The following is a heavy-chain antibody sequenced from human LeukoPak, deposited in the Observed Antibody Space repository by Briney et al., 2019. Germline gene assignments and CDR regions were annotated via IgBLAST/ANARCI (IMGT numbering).Heavy chain of an antibody. CDR1: GFTVSSNY. V-gene: IGHV3-66*02. CDR2: IYSGSST. J-gene: IGHJ3*02. CDR3: ARDLAPINYDFWSGYYRNAFDI. D-gene: IGHD3-3*01. Sequence: GGSLRLSCAASGFTVSSNYMSWVRQAPGKGLEWVSVIYSGSSTYYADSVKGRFTISRDNSKNTLYLQMNSLRAEDTAVYYCARDLAPINYDFWSGYYRNAFDIWGQGTMVTVSS.